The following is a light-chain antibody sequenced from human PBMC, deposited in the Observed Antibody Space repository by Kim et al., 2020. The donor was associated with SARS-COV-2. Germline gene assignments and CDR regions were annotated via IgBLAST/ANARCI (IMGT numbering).Light chain of an antibody. CDR1: SSNVGSNY. CDR2: RNN. Sequence: GPGVTISCSGRSSNVGSNYVYWYQQLPGTAPKRLFYRNNSRPSGVPDRFSGSKSGTSASLAISELRSEDEADYYCAAWDDSLSGWVFGGGTQLTVL. CDR3: AAWDDSLSGWV. J-gene: IGLJ3*02. V-gene: IGLV1-47*01.